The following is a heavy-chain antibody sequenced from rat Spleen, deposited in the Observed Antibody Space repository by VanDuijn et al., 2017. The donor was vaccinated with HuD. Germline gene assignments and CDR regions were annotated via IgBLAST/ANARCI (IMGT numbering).Heavy chain of an antibody. Sequence: QVQLKESGPGLVQPSQTLSLTCTVSGFSLTSYNVHWVRQPTGKGLEWMGVIWTGGSTAYNSLLKSRLIISRDTSKSQVFLKMTSLLPEDTATYYCARGTYYYDGPLFAYWGQGTLVTVSS. CDR1: GFSLTSYN. CDR2: IWTGGST. J-gene: IGHJ3*01. D-gene: IGHD1-12*02. V-gene: IGHV2-30*01. CDR3: ARGTYYYDGPLFAY.